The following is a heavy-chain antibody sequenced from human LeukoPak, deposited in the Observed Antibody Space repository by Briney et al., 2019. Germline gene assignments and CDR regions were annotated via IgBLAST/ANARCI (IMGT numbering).Heavy chain of an antibody. D-gene: IGHD1-26*01. Sequence: GGSLRLSCAASGFTFSSYWMHWVRQAPGKGLVWVSRINTDGSSTSYADSVKGRFTISRDNAKNTLYLQMNSLRAEDTAVYYCAREVSSGVYYYMDVWGKGTTVTVSS. J-gene: IGHJ6*03. CDR2: INTDGSST. CDR3: AREVSSGVYYYMDV. V-gene: IGHV3-74*01. CDR1: GFTFSSYW.